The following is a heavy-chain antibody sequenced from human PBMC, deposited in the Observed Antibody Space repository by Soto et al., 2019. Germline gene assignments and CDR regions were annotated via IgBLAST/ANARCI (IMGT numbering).Heavy chain of an antibody. V-gene: IGHV1-18*01. CDR2: ISAYNGNT. CDR1: GYTFTSYG. CDR3: ARDALYYRCGWFRHYYKCIDV. J-gene: IGHJ6*04. Sequence: ASVKVSFKAAGYTFTSYGISWVRQAPGQGLEWMGWISAYNGNTNYAQKLQGRVTMTTDTSTSTAYMELRSLRSDDTAVYYCARDALYYRCGWFRHYYKCIDVWCKGPTGTVS. D-gene: IGHD6-19*01.